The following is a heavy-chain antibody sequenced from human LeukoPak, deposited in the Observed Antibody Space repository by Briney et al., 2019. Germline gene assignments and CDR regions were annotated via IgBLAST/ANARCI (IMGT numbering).Heavy chain of an antibody. CDR1: GGSISSYY. D-gene: IGHD5-18*01. J-gene: IGHJ4*02. CDR2: IYYSGST. Sequence: SETLSLTCTVSGGSISSYYWSWIRQPPGKGLEWIGYIYYSGSTNYNPSLKSRVTISVGTSKNQFSLKLSSVTAADTAVYYCASGVGSAMVTGYFDYWGQGTLVTVSS. V-gene: IGHV4-59*01. CDR3: ASGVGSAMVTGYFDY.